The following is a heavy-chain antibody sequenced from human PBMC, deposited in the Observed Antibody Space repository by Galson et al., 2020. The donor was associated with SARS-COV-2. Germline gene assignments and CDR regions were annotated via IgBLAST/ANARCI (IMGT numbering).Heavy chain of an antibody. CDR2: TLYSGNT. CDR1: GGPISIGSYY. Sequence: SETLSLTCSVSGGPISIGSYYWLWIRQPPGKGLVWIGSTLYSGNTYYRLSLKSRVTISLDTSKNQFSLKVHSVTAADTAVYYCARESYSSPDYWGQGRLVTVSS. CDR3: ARESYSSPDY. J-gene: IGHJ4*02. V-gene: IGHV4-39*07. D-gene: IGHD6-19*01.